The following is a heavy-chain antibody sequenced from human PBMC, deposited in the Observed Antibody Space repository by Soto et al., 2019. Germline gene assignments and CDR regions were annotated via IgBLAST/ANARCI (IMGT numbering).Heavy chain of an antibody. J-gene: IGHJ6*02. V-gene: IGHV1-2*04. Sequence: ASVKVSCKASGYTFTGYYMHWVRQAPGQGLEWMGWINPNSGGTNYAQKFQGWVTMTRDTSISTAYMELSRLRSDDTAVYYCARARVRKNYDFWSGHPLYYGMDVWGQGTTVTVSS. D-gene: IGHD3-3*01. CDR2: INPNSGGT. CDR1: GYTFTGYY. CDR3: ARARVRKNYDFWSGHPLYYGMDV.